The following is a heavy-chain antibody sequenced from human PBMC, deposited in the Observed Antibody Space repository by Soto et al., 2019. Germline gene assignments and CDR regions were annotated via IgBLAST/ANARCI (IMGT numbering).Heavy chain of an antibody. CDR1: GGSFSGYY. Sequence: SETLSLTCTVSGGSFSGYYWNWIRQPAGKGLEWIGRLHSGGGTNYNPSLKSRVTMSADKAKNQVSLKLRSVTAADTAVYYCASLGPTIDYWGQGDLVTVSS. J-gene: IGHJ4*02. D-gene: IGHD1-26*01. CDR3: ASLGPTIDY. CDR2: LHSGGGT. V-gene: IGHV4-4*07.